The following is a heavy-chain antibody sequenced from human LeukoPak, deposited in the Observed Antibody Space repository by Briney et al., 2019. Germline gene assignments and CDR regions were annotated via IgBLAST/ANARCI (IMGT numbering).Heavy chain of an antibody. V-gene: IGHV1-18*01. D-gene: IGHD6-13*01. Sequence: ASVRVSCTASGYTFTSYGISWVRQAPGQGLEWMGWISAYNGNTNYAQKLQGRVTMTTDTSTSTAYMELRSLRSDDTAVYCCARGAGYSSSWYLDYWGQGTLVTVSS. CDR2: ISAYNGNT. J-gene: IGHJ4*02. CDR3: ARGAGYSSSWYLDY. CDR1: GYTFTSYG.